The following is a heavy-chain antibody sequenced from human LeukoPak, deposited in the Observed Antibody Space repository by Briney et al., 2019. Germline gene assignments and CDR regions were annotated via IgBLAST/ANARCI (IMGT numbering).Heavy chain of an antibody. CDR2: INPNSGGT. J-gene: IGHJ5*02. CDR3: ARGKLAAPGRTGYNWFDP. V-gene: IGHV1-2*02. Sequence: GASVKVSCKASGYTFTGYYIHWVRQAPGQGREWMGWINPNSGGTNYAQKFQGRVTMPRDTSITTAYMELSGLRSDDTAIYYCARGKLAAPGRTGYNWFDPWGQGTLVTVSS. D-gene: IGHD6-13*01. CDR1: GYTFTGYY.